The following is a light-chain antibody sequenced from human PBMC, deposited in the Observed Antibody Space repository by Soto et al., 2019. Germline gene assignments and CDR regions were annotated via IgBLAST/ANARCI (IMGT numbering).Light chain of an antibody. J-gene: IGLJ1*01. CDR3: CSYTSSNTRV. V-gene: IGLV2-14*03. CDR2: DVS. CDR1: SSDVGGHNY. Sequence: QSALTQPASVSGSPGQSITISCTGTSSDVGGHNYVYWYQQHPGKAPKLMIYDVSNRPSGVSNRFSGSKSGNTASLTISGLQAEDEADYYCCSYTSSNTRVFGTGTKVTVL.